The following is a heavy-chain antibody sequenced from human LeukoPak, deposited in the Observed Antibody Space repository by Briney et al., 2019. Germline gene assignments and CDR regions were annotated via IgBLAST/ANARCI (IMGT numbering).Heavy chain of an antibody. D-gene: IGHD6-19*01. J-gene: IGHJ4*02. CDR2: INHSGST. V-gene: IGHV4-34*01. Sequence: PSETLSLTCAVYGGSFSGYYWSWIRQPPGRGLEWIGEINHSGSTNYNPSLKSRVTISVDTSKNQFSLKLSSVTAADTAVYYCARHSSGWYWTYYFDYWGQGTLVTVSS. CDR1: GGSFSGYY. CDR3: ARHSSGWYWTYYFDY.